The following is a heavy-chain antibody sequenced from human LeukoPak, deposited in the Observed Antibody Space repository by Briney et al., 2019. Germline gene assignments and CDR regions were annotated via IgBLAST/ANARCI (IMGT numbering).Heavy chain of an antibody. CDR2: ISYDGSNK. CDR3: AKDHQWLASSGAFDI. CDR1: GFTFSSYA. J-gene: IGHJ3*02. V-gene: IGHV3-30*04. Sequence: GGSLRLSCAASGFTFSSYAMHWVRQAPGKGLEWVAVISYDGSNKYYADSVKGRFTISRDNSRNTLYLQMNSLRAEDTAVYYCAKDHQWLASSGAFDIWGQGTMVTVSS. D-gene: IGHD6-19*01.